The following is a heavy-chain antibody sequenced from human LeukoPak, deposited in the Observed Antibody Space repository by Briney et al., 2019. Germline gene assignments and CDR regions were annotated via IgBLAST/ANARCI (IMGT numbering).Heavy chain of an antibody. J-gene: IGHJ6*03. V-gene: IGHV4-34*01. CDR2: INHSGST. CDR1: GGSFSGYY. CDR3: ARGAGTTPYYYYYYMDV. Sequence: SETLSLTCAVYGGSFSGYYWSWIRQPPGRGLEWIGEINHSGSTNYNPSLKSRVTISVDTSKNQFSLKLNSVTPEDTAVYYCARGAGTTPYYYYYYMDVWGKGTTVTISS. D-gene: IGHD1-1*01.